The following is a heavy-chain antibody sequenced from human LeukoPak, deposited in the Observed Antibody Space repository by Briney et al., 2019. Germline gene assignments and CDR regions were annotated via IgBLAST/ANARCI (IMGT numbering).Heavy chain of an antibody. V-gene: IGHV3-23*01. CDR2: ISGSGGST. D-gene: IGHD1-26*01. CDR3: AKDGRGATMFYYGMDV. CDR1: GFTFSSYA. J-gene: IGHJ6*02. Sequence: AGGSLRLSCAASGFTFSSYAMSWVRQAPGKGLEWVSAISGSGGSTYYADSVKGRFTISRDNSKNTLYLQMNSLRAEDTAVYYCAKDGRGATMFYYGMDVWGQGTTVTVSS.